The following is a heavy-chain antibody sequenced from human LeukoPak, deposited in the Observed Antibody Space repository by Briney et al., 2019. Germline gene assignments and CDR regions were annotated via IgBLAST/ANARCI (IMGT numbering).Heavy chain of an antibody. CDR2: ISGSGGST. Sequence: GGSLRLSCAVSGFTFSSYAMSWVRQAPGQGLEWVSAISGSGGSTYYADSVKGRFTISRDNSKNTLYLQMNSLRAEDTAVYYCAKDTQAAANIRRFDPWGQGTLVTVSS. CDR3: AKDTQAAANIRRFDP. V-gene: IGHV3-23*01. D-gene: IGHD6-13*01. J-gene: IGHJ5*02. CDR1: GFTFSSYA.